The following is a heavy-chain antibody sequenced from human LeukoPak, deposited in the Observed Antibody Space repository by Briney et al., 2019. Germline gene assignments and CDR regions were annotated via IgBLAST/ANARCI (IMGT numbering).Heavy chain of an antibody. CDR3: AREGTSGTHLNGFDP. CDR2: IYGSGST. Sequence: ESGPALVKPTQTLTLTCTFSGFSLSTSGRSVSWIRQPPGKGLEWIGHIYGSGSTNYNPSLKSRFTLSVDTSKNQFSLKLSSVTAADTAVYYCAREGTSGTHLNGFDPWGQGTLVTVSS. D-gene: IGHD1-1*01. CDR1: GFSLSTSGRS. V-gene: IGHV4-61*08. J-gene: IGHJ5*02.